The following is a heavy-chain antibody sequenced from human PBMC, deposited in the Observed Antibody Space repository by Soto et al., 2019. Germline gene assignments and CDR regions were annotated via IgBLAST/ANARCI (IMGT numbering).Heavy chain of an antibody. CDR1: GDSISDTSYF. CDR2: VFFSGSA. J-gene: IGHJ4*02. Sequence: PSETLSLTCTVSGDSISDTSYFWGWIRQTPGKGLEWIGSVFFSGSAYYNSSLKSRVTISVDTSKNLFSLKLISVAAADTGKYYCARLVYDSRLNYLYFDHWGQGILVTVSS. D-gene: IGHD3-22*01. CDR3: ARLVYDSRLNYLYFDH. V-gene: IGHV4-39*07.